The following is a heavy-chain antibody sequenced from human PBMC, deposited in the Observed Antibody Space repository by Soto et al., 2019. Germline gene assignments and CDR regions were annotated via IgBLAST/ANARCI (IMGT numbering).Heavy chain of an antibody. J-gene: IGHJ3*02. V-gene: IGHV1-18*01. CDR2: ISAYNGNT. CDR1: GYTFAIYG. Sequence: ASVKVSCKASGYTFAIYGISWVRQAPGQGLEWMGWISAYNGNTNYAQKLQGRVTMTTDTSTSTAYMELRSLRSDDTAVYYCARDIAVAGTIDAFDIWGQGTMVTVSS. D-gene: IGHD6-19*01. CDR3: ARDIAVAGTIDAFDI.